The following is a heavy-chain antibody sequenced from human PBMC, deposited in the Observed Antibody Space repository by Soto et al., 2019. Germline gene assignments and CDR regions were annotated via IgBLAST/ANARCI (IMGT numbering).Heavy chain of an antibody. J-gene: IGHJ6*04. CDR1: GFTFRTYW. CDR2: INQDGSEK. CDR3: ARDGSTSWYSYDYHGMDV. Sequence: EVQLVESGGGLVQPGGSLRLSCGASGFTFRTYWLSWVRQVPGKGLEWVANINQDGSEKNYVDSVKGRFTISRDNAKNALYQQTSSLRADDTALYYWARDGSTSWYSYDYHGMDVWGKGTTVTVSS. D-gene: IGHD5-18*01. V-gene: IGHV3-7*05.